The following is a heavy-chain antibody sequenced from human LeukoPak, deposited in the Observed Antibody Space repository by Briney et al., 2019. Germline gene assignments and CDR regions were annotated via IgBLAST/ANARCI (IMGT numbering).Heavy chain of an antibody. CDR1: GFTFDDYG. D-gene: IGHD2-15*01. V-gene: IGHV3-20*04. CDR2: ISGTGENT. J-gene: IGHJ6*03. CDR3: ARVVRFCSGGNCYYYYMDV. Sequence: PGGSLRLSCAASGFTFDDYGMSWVRQAPGKGLEWVSGISGTGENTYYADSVEGRFTISRDNAKNTLYLQMNSLRAEDTAVYYCARVVRFCSGGNCYYYYMDVWGKGTTVTVSS.